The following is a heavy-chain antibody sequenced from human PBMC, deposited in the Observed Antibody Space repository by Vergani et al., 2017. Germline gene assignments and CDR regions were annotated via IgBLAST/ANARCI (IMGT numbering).Heavy chain of an antibody. Sequence: QVQLQESGPGLVKPSQTLSLTCAVSGGSISSGGYSWSWIRQPPGKGLEWIGYIYHSGSTYYNPSLKSRVTISVDRSKNQFSLKLSSVTAADTAVYYCASCVDTAMGYYYGMDVWGQGTTVTVSS. CDR3: ASCVDTAMGYYYGMDV. CDR1: GGSISSGGYS. D-gene: IGHD5-18*01. V-gene: IGHV4-30-2*01. J-gene: IGHJ6*02. CDR2: IYHSGST.